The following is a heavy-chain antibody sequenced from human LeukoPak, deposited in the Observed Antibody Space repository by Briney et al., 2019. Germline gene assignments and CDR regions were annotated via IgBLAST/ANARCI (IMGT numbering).Heavy chain of an antibody. D-gene: IGHD5-24*01. CDR3: ARPFSEMARSNWFDP. Sequence: SETLSLTCTVSGGSISSSSYYWGWIRQPPGKGLEWIGSIYYSGSTYYNPSLKSRVTISVDTSKNQFSLKLSSVTAAHTAVYYCARPFSEMARSNWFDPWGQGTLVTVSS. V-gene: IGHV4-39*01. CDR1: GGSISSSSYY. J-gene: IGHJ5*02. CDR2: IYYSGST.